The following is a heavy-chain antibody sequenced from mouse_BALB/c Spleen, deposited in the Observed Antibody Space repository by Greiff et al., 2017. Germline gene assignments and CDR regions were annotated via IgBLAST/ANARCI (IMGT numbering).Heavy chain of an antibody. CDR3: ARPYYDYDEGWMYAMDY. Sequence: EVQLMESGGGLVQPGGSLKLSCAASGFTFSSYGMSWVRQTPDKRLELVATINSNGGSTYYPDSVKGRFTISRDNAKNTLYLQMSSLKSEDTAMYYCARPYYDYDEGWMYAMDYWGQGTSVTVSS. J-gene: IGHJ4*01. CDR1: GFTFSSYG. V-gene: IGHV5-6-3*01. CDR2: INSNGGST. D-gene: IGHD2-4*01.